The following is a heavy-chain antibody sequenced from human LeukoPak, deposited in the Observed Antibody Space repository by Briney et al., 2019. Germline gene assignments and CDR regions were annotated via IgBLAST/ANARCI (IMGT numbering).Heavy chain of an antibody. CDR3: ARRNIVVVPAAKYYYYYYMDV. D-gene: IGHD2-2*01. CDR1: GYSFTSYW. CDR2: IYPGDSDT. J-gene: IGHJ6*03. V-gene: IGHV5-51*01. Sequence: GESLKISCKGSGYSFTSYWIGWVRQMPGKGLEWMGIIYPGDSDTTYSPSFQGQVTISADKSISTAYLQWSSLKASDTAMYYCARRNIVVVPAAKYYYYYYMDVWGKGTTVTVSS.